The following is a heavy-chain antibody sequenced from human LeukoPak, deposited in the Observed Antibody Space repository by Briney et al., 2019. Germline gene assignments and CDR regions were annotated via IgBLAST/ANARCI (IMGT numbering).Heavy chain of an antibody. V-gene: IGHV4-4*02. CDR3: ARGGKLWFGEYS. CDR1: GGSISSNKW. Sequence: PSETLSLTCAVSGGSISSNKWWSWVRQPPGKGLEWIGEIYYSGSTNYNSSLKSRVTISVDKSKNHFSLKLSSVTAADTAVYYCARGGKLWFGEYSWGQGTLVTVSS. D-gene: IGHD3-10*01. CDR2: IYYSGST. J-gene: IGHJ5*02.